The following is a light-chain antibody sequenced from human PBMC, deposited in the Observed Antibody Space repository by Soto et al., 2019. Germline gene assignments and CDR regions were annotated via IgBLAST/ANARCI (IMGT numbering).Light chain of an antibody. V-gene: IGKV2-28*01. CDR1: QSLLHSNGYTY. Sequence: DIVMTQSPLSLPVTPGEPASISCRSSQSLLHSNGYTYLDWYLQKPGQSPRLLIYWGSYRASGVPDRFSGSGSGTDFTLKISSVEAEDVGVYYCMQDLQTPRTFGGGTKVEIK. CDR3: MQDLQTPRT. CDR2: WGS. J-gene: IGKJ4*01.